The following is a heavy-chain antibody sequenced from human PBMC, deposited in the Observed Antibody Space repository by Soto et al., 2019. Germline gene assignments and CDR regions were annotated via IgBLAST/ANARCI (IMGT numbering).Heavy chain of an antibody. CDR3: ARVRQSGSGYYLGSEAFDI. D-gene: IGHD3-22*01. J-gene: IGHJ3*02. CDR2: IWYDGSNK. Sequence: VQLVESGGGVVQPGRSLRLSCAASGFTFSSYGMHWVRQAPGKGLEWVAVIWYDGSNKYYADSVKGRFTISRDNSKNTQYQQMNSLRAEDPAVYYCARVRQSGSGYYLGSEAFDIWGQGTMVPVSS. CDR1: GFTFSSYG. V-gene: IGHV3-33*01.